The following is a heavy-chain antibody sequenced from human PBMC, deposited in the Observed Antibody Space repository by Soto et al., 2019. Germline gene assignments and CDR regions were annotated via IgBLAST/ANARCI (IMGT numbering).Heavy chain of an antibody. D-gene: IGHD2-15*01. Sequence: QVQLVQSGAEVKKPGSSVKVSCKASGGTFSSYAISWVRQAPGQGLEWMGGIIPSFGTANYAQKFQGRVTITADESTSTAYMELSSLSSEDTAVYYCAGVQECIGVSGYLSLYYFDYWGQGTLVTVSS. V-gene: IGHV1-69*01. J-gene: IGHJ4*02. CDR3: AGVQECIGVSGYLSLYYFDY. CDR2: IIPSFGTA. CDR1: GGTFSSYA.